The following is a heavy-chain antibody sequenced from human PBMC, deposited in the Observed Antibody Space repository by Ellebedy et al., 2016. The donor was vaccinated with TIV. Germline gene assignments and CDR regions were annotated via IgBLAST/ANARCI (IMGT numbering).Heavy chain of an antibody. Sequence: AASVKVSCKASGYTFTSYDINWVRQATGQGLEWMGWMNPNSGNTGYAQKFQVRVTMTRTTYISTAYMELSSLSSEDTAVYYCARGFDGSGSYYYDGMDVWGQGTRVTVSS. CDR1: GYTFTSYD. CDR2: MNPNSGNT. V-gene: IGHV1-8*01. J-gene: IGHJ6*02. CDR3: ARGFDGSGSYYYDGMDV. D-gene: IGHD3-10*01.